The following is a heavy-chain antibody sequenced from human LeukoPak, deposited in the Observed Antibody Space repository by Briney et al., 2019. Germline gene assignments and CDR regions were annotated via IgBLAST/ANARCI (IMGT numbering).Heavy chain of an antibody. Sequence: PGGSLRLSCAASGFTFSSYEMNWVRQAPGKGLEWVSYISSSGSTIYYADSVKGRFTISRDNSKNTLYLQMNSLRAEDTAVYYCARDSRLDGFYYFDYWGQGTLVTVSS. CDR3: ARDSRLDGFYYFDY. CDR1: GFTFSSYE. D-gene: IGHD4-11*01. J-gene: IGHJ4*02. V-gene: IGHV3-48*03. CDR2: ISSSGSTI.